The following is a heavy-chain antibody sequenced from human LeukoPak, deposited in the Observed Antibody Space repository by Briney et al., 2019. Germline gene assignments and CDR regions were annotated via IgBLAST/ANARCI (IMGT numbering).Heavy chain of an antibody. CDR1: GFTFSSYI. J-gene: IGHJ6*02. Sequence: GGSLRLSCAASGFTFSSYIMTWVRQAPGTGLEWVSYISSSSSTIYYADSVKGRFTISRDNAKNSLYLQMNSLRDEDTAVFFRQKTAYGMDVWGQGTTVTVSS. CDR3: QKTAYGMDV. CDR2: ISSSSSTI. V-gene: IGHV3-48*02.